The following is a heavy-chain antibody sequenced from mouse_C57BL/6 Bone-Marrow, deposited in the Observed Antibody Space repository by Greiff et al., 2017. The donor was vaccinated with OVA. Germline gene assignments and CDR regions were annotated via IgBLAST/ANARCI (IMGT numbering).Heavy chain of an antibody. CDR3: ARDLYYGSSYVEYAMDY. CDR1: GYTFTSYW. CDR2: IDPSDSYT. J-gene: IGHJ4*01. Sequence: VQLQQPGAELVMPGASLKLSCKASGYTFTSYWMHWVKQRPGQGLEWIGEIDPSDSYTNYNQKFKGKSTLTVDKSSSTAYMQLSSLTSEDSAVYYCARDLYYGSSYVEYAMDYWGQGTSVTVSS. V-gene: IGHV1-69*01. D-gene: IGHD1-1*01.